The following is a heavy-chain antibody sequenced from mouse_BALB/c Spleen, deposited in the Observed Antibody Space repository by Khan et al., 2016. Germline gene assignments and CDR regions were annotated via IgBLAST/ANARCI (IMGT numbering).Heavy chain of an antibody. Sequence: QVQLKESGAELVKPGASVKMSCKASGNAFTSYNMYWAKQTPGQGLEWIGAIYPGNGDTSYNQKFKGKATLTADKSSSTAYMQLSSLTSEDSAVYCCASGGGNYAGYFDVWGAGTTVTVSS. CDR3: ASGGGNYAGYFDV. D-gene: IGHD2-1*01. CDR1: GNAFTSYN. V-gene: IGHV1-12*01. CDR2: IYPGNGDT. J-gene: IGHJ1*01.